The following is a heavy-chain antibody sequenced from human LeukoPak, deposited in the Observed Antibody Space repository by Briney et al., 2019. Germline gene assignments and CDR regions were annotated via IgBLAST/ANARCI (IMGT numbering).Heavy chain of an antibody. V-gene: IGHV4-34*01. CDR3: ARTVITMVRGAVTVQFYYSGMDV. CDR1: GGSFNGYY. Sequence: PSETPSLTCAVYGGSFNGYYWTWIRQPPGKGLEWIGEIDHSGSTNYNPSLKSRVTISVDTSKKQFSLRLRSVTAADTAVYYCARTVITMVRGAVTVQFYYSGMDVWGQGTTVTVSS. CDR2: IDHSGST. D-gene: IGHD3-10*01. J-gene: IGHJ6*02.